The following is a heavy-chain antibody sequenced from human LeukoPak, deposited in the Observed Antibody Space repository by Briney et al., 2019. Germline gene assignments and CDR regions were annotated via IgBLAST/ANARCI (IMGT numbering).Heavy chain of an antibody. CDR2: IYSGGRT. D-gene: IGHD4-17*01. CDR1: GFTVSSKY. Sequence: GGSLRLSCAASGFTVSSKYMSWVRQAPGKGLEWVSVIYSGGRTYYADSVKGRFTISRDNSKNTLYLQMNSLRAEDTAVYYCAREGLRSAIDYWGQGTLVTVSS. CDR3: AREGLRSAIDY. J-gene: IGHJ4*02. V-gene: IGHV3-53*01.